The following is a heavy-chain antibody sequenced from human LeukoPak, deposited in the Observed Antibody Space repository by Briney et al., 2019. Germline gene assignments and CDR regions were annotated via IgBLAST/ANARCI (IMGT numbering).Heavy chain of an antibody. Sequence: GGSLRLSCAASGFTFNNYAMTWVRQAPGKGLEWVSAISGSGGTTYYADSVKGRFAISRDNSRNTLYLQMNSLRAEDTAIYYCAKDRSSSWHSEYWGQGTLVTVSS. V-gene: IGHV3-23*01. CDR1: GFTFNNYA. J-gene: IGHJ4*02. CDR3: AKDRSSSWHSEY. D-gene: IGHD6-13*01. CDR2: ISGSGGTT.